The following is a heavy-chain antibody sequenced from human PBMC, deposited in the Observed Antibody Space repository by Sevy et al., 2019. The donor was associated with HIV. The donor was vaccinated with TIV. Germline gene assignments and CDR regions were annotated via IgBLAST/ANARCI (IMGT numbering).Heavy chain of an antibody. Sequence: GGSLRLSCAASGFTFSSYAMSWVRQAPGKGLEWVSAISGSGGSTYYADSVKGRFTISRDNSKNTLYLQMNSLRAEDTAEYYCAKDIQSSASEHYYGSGSYYKFRYYYYGMDVWGQGTTVTVSS. CDR1: GFTFSSYA. D-gene: IGHD3-10*01. J-gene: IGHJ6*02. V-gene: IGHV3-23*01. CDR3: AKDIQSSASEHYYGSGSYYKFRYYYYGMDV. CDR2: ISGSGGST.